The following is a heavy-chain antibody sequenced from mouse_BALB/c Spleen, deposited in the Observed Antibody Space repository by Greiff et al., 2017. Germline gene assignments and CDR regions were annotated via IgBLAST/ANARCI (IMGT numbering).Heavy chain of an antibody. CDR2: INPSTGYT. J-gene: IGHJ3*01. V-gene: IGHV1-7*01. CDR3: ARRGGYDAWFAY. D-gene: IGHD2-2*01. CDR1: GYTFTSYW. Sequence: VMLVESGAELAKPGASVKMSCKASGYTFTSYWMHWVKQRPGQGLEWIGYINPSTGYTEYNQKFKDKATLTADKSSSTAYMQLSSLTSEDSAVYYCARRGGYDAWFAYWGQGTLVTVSA.